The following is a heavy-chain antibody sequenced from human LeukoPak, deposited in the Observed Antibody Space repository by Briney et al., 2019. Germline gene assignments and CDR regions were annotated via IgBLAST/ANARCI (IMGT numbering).Heavy chain of an antibody. J-gene: IGHJ4*02. CDR3: ARFPPSYYYDSSGYPFDY. CDR1: GYTFTGYY. V-gene: IGHV1-2*02. D-gene: IGHD3-22*01. CDR2: INPNSGGT. Sequence: GASVKVSCKASGYTFTGYYMHWVRQAPGQGLEWMGWINPNSGGTNYAQKFQGRVTMTRGTSISTAYMELSRLRSDDTAVYYCARFPPSYYYDSSGYPFDYWGQGTLVTVSS.